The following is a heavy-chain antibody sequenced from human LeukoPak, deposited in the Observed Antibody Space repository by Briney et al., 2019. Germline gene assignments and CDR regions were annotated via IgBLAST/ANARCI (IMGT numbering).Heavy chain of an antibody. CDR3: ARASSGNGFY. CDR1: GFTFSNYA. CDR2: IGGGGGSI. V-gene: IGHV3-23*01. D-gene: IGHD6-6*01. Sequence: PGGSLRLSCAASGFTFSNYAMSWVRQAPGKGLEWVSSIGGGGGSIDYADSVKGRFTISGDNSKNTVYLQMNSLRAEDTAVYYCARASSGNGFYWGQGTLVTVSS. J-gene: IGHJ4*02.